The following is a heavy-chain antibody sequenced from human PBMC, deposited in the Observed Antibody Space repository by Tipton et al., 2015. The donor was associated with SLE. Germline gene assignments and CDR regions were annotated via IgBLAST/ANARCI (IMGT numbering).Heavy chain of an antibody. CDR3: ARQSAAGTFDY. D-gene: IGHD6-13*01. CDR2: IYYSGST. V-gene: IGHV4-59*08. CDR1: GGSLSSHY. J-gene: IGHJ4*02. Sequence: LRLSCTVSGGSLSSHYWSWIRQPPGKGLGWIGYIYYSGSTYYNPSLKSRVTISVDTSKNQFSLKLSSVTAADTAVYYCARQSAAGTFDYLGQGTLVAVSS.